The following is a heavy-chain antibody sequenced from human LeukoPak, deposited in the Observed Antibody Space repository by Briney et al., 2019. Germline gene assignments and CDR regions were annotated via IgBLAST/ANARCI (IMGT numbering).Heavy chain of an antibody. CDR2: MNPNSGNT. CDR3: ARGLSDYSSGWYWNYYYYYMDV. CDR1: GYTFTSYD. V-gene: IGHV1-8*03. J-gene: IGHJ6*03. D-gene: IGHD6-19*01. Sequence: ASVKVSCKASGYTFTSYDINWVRQAPGQGLEWMGWMNPNSGNTGYAQKFQGRVTITRNTSISTAYMELSSLRSEDTAVYYCARGLSDYSSGWYWNYYYYYMDVWGKGTTVTVSS.